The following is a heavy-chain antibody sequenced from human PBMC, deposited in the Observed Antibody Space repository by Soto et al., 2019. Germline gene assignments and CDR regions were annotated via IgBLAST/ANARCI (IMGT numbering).Heavy chain of an antibody. CDR1: GFNCDNYG. J-gene: IGHJ4*02. CDR3: AKDRVGGTFYAPLGF. D-gene: IGHD1-7*01. CDR2: ITYDGSNK. V-gene: IGHV3-30*18. Sequence: ALSLACQASGFNCDNYGMHWVRQAPGKGLEWVAVITYDGSNKYYADSVKGRFTISRDNSKNTLSLHLNTLKPEDTAVYHCAKDRVGGTFYAPLGFWGQGTLVTVSS.